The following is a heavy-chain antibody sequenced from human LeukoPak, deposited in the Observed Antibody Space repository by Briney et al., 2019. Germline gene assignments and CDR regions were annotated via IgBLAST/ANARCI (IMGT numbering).Heavy chain of an antibody. CDR3: ARGKTMVYCGGDCYRFDN. V-gene: IGHV1-2*02. CDR2: INPNSGGT. J-gene: IGHJ4*02. CDR1: GYTFTGYY. D-gene: IGHD2-21*02. Sequence: ASVKVSCKASGYTFTGYYMHWVRQAPGQGLEWMGWINPNSGGTNYAQKFQGRVTMTRDTSISTAYMELSRLLSGDTAVYYCARGKTMVYCGGDCYRFDNWGQGTLVTVSS.